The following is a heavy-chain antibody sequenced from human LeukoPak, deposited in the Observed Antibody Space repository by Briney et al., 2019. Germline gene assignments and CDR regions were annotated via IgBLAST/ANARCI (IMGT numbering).Heavy chain of an antibody. CDR3: ARDNYDFWSGYYKYYFDY. J-gene: IGHJ4*02. CDR2: IYHSGST. CDR1: GGSISSSSYY. Sequence: SETLSLTCTVSGGSISSSSYYWGWIRQPPGKGLEWIGSIYHSGSTYYNPSLKSRVTISVDTSKNQFSLKLSSVTAADTAVYYCARDNYDFWSGYYKYYFDYWGQGTLVTVSS. V-gene: IGHV4-39*07. D-gene: IGHD3-3*01.